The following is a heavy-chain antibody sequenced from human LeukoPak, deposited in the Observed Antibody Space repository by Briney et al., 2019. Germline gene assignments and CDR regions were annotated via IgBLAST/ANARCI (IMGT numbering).Heavy chain of an antibody. CDR1: GGSISSYY. V-gene: IGHV4-59*01. J-gene: IGHJ4*02. CDR3: ANMRWLQSTFDY. Sequence: SETLSLTCTVSGGSISSYYWSWIRQPPGKGLEWIGYIYYSGSTNYNPSLKSRVTISVDSSKNQFSLKLSSVTAADTAVYYCANMRWLQSTFDYWGQGTLVTVSS. D-gene: IGHD5-24*01. CDR2: IYYSGST.